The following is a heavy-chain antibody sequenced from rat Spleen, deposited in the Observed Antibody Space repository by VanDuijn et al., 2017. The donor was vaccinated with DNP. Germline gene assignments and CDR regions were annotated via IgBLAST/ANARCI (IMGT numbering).Heavy chain of an antibody. J-gene: IGHJ2*01. CDR1: GYSITSNY. Sequence: EVQLQESGPGLVKPSQSLSLTCSVTGYSITSNYWGWIRKFPGDKMEWIGHISYSGSTTYNPSLEIRISITRETSKNQFFLHLNSVTTADTATYYCARQPSGMDYWGQGVMVIVSS. CDR2: ISYSGST. V-gene: IGHV3-1*01. CDR3: ARQPSGMDY. D-gene: IGHD1-4*01.